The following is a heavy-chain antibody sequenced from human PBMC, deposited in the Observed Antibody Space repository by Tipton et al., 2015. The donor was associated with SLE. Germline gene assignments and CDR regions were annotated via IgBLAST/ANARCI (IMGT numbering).Heavy chain of an antibody. D-gene: IGHD3-22*01. V-gene: IGHV4-61*09. Sequence: TLPLTCTVSNDSVSRGTYYWSWIRQPAGKGLEWVGHIHTSGSTIYNPSLKNRVTISIDTSKNHFSLKLSSVTAADTAVYYCARRLYYEDGFDIWGQGTMVTVSS. CDR3: ARRLYYEDGFDI. J-gene: IGHJ3*02. CDR2: IHTSGST. CDR1: NDSVSRGTYY.